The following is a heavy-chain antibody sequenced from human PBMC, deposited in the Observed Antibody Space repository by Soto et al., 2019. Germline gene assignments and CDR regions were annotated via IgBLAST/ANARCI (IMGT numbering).Heavy chain of an antibody. D-gene: IGHD3-9*01. Sequence: ASVKVSCKASGYTFTNYHIHWVRQAPEDGLEWMGRINPSGGTTIYAQRFHGRVTMTRDTSTSTVYMELSSLRSEDTAIYYCAKIAYYDILTGSRKYTWLDPWGQGTLVTVSS. CDR1: GYTFTNYH. CDR2: INPSGGTT. V-gene: IGHV1-46*01. CDR3: AKIAYYDILTGSRKYTWLDP. J-gene: IGHJ5*02.